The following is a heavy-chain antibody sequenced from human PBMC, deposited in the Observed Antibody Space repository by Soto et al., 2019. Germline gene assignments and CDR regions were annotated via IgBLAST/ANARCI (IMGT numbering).Heavy chain of an antibody. Sequence: EVQLVESGGGLVQPGGSLKLSCAASGFTFSDSTVHWVRQASGKGLEWVGRIRSKADSYATAYAASVKGRFTISRDDSQNTAYLQMSSLKTEDTAVYYCTGLQLENWGQGTLVTVSS. CDR1: GFTFSDST. D-gene: IGHD6-13*01. CDR2: IRSKADSYAT. J-gene: IGHJ4*02. CDR3: TGLQLEN. V-gene: IGHV3-73*01.